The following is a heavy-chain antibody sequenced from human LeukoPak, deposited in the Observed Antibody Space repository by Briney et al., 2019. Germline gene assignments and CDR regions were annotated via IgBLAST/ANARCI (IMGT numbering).Heavy chain of an antibody. J-gene: IGHJ3*02. CDR1: GASINNSSYY. CDR2: FYYTGRT. Sequence: SETLSLTCIVSGASINNSSYYWAWIRQPPGKGLEWIGSFYYTGRTYYNPSLKSRVTISVDTSKNHFSLRLSSVTAADTAVYYCARDTRGYGAFDIWGQGTMVTVSS. V-gene: IGHV4-39*02. CDR3: ARDTRGYGAFDI. D-gene: IGHD5-12*01.